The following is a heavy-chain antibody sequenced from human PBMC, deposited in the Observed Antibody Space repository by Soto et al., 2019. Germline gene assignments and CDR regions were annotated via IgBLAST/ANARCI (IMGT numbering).Heavy chain of an antibody. J-gene: IGHJ6*04. CDR3: ARDDVLCDGGRCYGVPLDV. CDR2: IQSGGPT. D-gene: IGHD2-15*01. CDR1: GFTVSSKD. Sequence: GGPLRLSCAASGFTVSSKDMSWVRQAPGKGLEWVSLIQSGGPTYYADSVKGRFTISRDTSENTVHLQMDSLRAEDTAVYYCARDDVLCDGGRCYGVPLDVWGKGTMVTVSS. V-gene: IGHV3-66*01.